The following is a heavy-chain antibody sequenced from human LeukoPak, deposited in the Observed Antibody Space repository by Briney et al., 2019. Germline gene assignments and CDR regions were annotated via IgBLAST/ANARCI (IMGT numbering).Heavy chain of an antibody. J-gene: IGHJ3*02. CDR1: GGSFSGYY. D-gene: IGHD2-2*02. Sequence: PSETLSLTGAVYGGSFSGYYWSWIRQPPGKGLEWIGEINHSGSTNYNPSLKSRVTISVDTSKNQFSLKLSSVTAADTAVYYCASSSCSSTSCYTEDAFDIWGQGTMVTVSS. CDR2: INHSGST. CDR3: ASSSCSSTSCYTEDAFDI. V-gene: IGHV4-34*01.